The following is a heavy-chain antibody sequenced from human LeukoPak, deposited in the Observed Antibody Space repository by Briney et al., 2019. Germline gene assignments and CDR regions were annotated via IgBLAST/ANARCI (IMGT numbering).Heavy chain of an antibody. V-gene: IGHV1-8*03. CDR1: GYTFTSYD. J-gene: IGHJ4*02. CDR2: MNPNSGNT. D-gene: IGHD6-13*01. Sequence: GASVKVSCKASGYTFTSYDINWVRQATGQGLEWMGWMNPNSGNTGYAQKFQGRVTITRNTSISTAYMGLSSLRSEDTAVYYCARSRSIAAAGTLLGYWGQGTLVTVSS. CDR3: ARSRSIAAAGTLLGY.